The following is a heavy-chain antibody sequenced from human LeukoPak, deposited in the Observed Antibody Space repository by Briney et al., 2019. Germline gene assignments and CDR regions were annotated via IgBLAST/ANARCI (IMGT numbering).Heavy chain of an antibody. J-gene: IGHJ5*02. CDR3: ARDHRYSYGSRWFDP. CDR1: GFIFSSYE. V-gene: IGHV3-48*03. D-gene: IGHD5-18*01. Sequence: GGSLRLSCAASGFIFSSYEMNWVRQAPGKGLEWVSYISSSGSTKYYADSVKGRFTISRDNAKNSLYLQMNSLKAEDTAFYYCARDHRYSYGSRWFDPWGQGTLVTVSS. CDR2: ISSSGSTK.